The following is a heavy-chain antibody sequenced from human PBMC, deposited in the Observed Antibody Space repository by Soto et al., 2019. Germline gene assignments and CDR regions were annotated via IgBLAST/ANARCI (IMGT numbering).Heavy chain of an antibody. CDR1: GFTFNNAW. V-gene: IGHV3-15*01. D-gene: IGHD3-22*01. CDR3: TTGLSNGYYNFDY. CDR2: IKGEADGGTT. J-gene: IGHJ4*02. Sequence: GGSLRLSCAASGFTFNNAWMSWVRQAPGKGLEWVGLIKGEADGGTTDYAAPVKGRITISRDHSKDTLYLQMNSLKTEDTAVYYCTTGLSNGYYNFDYWGQGTPVTVSS.